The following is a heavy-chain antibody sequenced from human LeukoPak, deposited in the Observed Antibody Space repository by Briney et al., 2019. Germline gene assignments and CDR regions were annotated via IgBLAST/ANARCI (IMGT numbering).Heavy chain of an antibody. Sequence: SVKVSCKASEGTFSSYTISWVRQAPGQGLEWMGRIIPILGIANYAQKFQGRVTITADKSTSTAYMELSSLRSEDTAVYYCAREFIKLGRDGYNYSDYWGQGTLVTVSS. V-gene: IGHV1-69*04. CDR1: EGTFSSYT. CDR3: AREFIKLGRDGYNYSDY. CDR2: IIPILGIA. J-gene: IGHJ4*02. D-gene: IGHD5-24*01.